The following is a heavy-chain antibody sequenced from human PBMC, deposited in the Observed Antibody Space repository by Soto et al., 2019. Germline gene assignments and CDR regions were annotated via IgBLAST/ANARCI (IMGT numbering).Heavy chain of an antibody. CDR1: GGSISSSNW. Sequence: TLSLTCAVSGGSISSSNWWSWVRQPPGKGLEWIGEIYHSGSTNYNPSLKSRVTISVDKSKNQFSLKLSSVTAADTAVYYCARDRTHYYDSSGYYPFDYWGQGTLVTVSS. CDR3: ARDRTHYYDSSGYYPFDY. D-gene: IGHD3-22*01. J-gene: IGHJ4*02. V-gene: IGHV4-4*02. CDR2: IYHSGST.